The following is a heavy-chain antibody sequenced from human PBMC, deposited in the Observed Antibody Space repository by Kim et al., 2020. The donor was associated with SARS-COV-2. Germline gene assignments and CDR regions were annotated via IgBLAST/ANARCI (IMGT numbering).Heavy chain of an antibody. J-gene: IGHJ4*02. D-gene: IGHD1-26*01. CDR3: ARGGLRRYYFDY. V-gene: IGHV6-1*01. Sequence: DYAVSVKSRITSNPDTSKNQCSLQLNSVTPEDTAVYYCARGGLRRYYFDYWGQGTLVTVSS.